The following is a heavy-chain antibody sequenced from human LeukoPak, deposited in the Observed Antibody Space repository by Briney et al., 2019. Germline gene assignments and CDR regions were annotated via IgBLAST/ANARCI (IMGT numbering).Heavy chain of an antibody. CDR3: AKRKGSGSYAVDY. CDR1: GFTFSSYG. CDR2: ISYDGSNK. D-gene: IGHD3-10*01. V-gene: IGHV3-30*18. Sequence: PGGSLRLSCAASGFTFSSYGMHWVRQAPGKGLEWVAVISYDGSNKYYADSVKGRFTISRDNSKNTLYLQMNSLRAEDTAVYYCAKRKGSGSYAVDYWGQGTLVTVSS. J-gene: IGHJ4*02.